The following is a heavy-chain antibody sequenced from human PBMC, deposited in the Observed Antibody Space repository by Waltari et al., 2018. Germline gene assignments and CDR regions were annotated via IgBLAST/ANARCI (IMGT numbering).Heavy chain of an antibody. Sequence: QVQLQESGPGLVKPSETLSLTCTVSGGSISSYYCSWIRQPPGKGLEWIGYIYYSGSTNYNPSLKSRVTISVDTSKNQFSLKLSSVTAADTAVYYCARGPRWAFDYWGQGTLVTVSS. CDR1: GGSISSYY. CDR3: ARGPRWAFDY. CDR2: IYYSGST. V-gene: IGHV4-59*01. J-gene: IGHJ4*02.